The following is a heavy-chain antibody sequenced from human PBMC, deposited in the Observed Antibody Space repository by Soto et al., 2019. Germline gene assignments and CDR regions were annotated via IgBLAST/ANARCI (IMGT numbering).Heavy chain of an antibody. CDR2: ISPRSDYI. Sequence: EVQLGESGGGLVKPGGSLRLSCAASGFIFSSYSMNWVRQAPGKGLEWVSSISPRSDYISFADSIRGRFTISRDNAQNSLYLHMNPLRADDTAVYHCMRVSGPLERYSDLDYWGPGTLVTVSS. CDR3: MRVSGPLERYSDLDY. D-gene: IGHD1-1*01. CDR1: GFIFSSYS. V-gene: IGHV3-21*06. J-gene: IGHJ4*02.